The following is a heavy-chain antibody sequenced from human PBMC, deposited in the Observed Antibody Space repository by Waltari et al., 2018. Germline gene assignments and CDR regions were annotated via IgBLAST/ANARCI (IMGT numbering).Heavy chain of an antibody. D-gene: IGHD3-3*01. CDR2: VYSSGST. CDR1: GGSISSYY. Sequence: QVQLQESGPGLVKPSETLSLTCTVSGGSISSYYWSWVRQPPGKGLEGIGYVYSSGSTNQNPALKRRVTMSVDTSKNQCSLKMSSVTAADTAVYYCARRGRITIFGVVGGDAFDIWGQGTMVTVSS. CDR3: ARRGRITIFGVVGGDAFDI. V-gene: IGHV4-59*01. J-gene: IGHJ3*02.